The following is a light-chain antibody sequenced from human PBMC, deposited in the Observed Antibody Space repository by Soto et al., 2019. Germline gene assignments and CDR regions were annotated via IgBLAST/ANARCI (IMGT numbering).Light chain of an antibody. CDR2: DAS. CDR1: QIISPW. V-gene: IGKV1-5*01. J-gene: IGKJ4*01. CDR3: QQYNSYSPLT. Sequence: DIQMTQSPSTLSASIGDRVTITCRASQIISPWLAWFQQKPGKAPKLLIYDASTLDSGVPSRFNGSGSATQFTLTISSLQPDDFATYYCQQYNSYSPLTFGGGTKVDIK.